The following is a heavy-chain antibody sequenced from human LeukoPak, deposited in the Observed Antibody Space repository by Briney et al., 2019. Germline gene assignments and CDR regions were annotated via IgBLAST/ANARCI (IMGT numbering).Heavy chain of an antibody. CDR1: GFTFSSYG. D-gene: IGHD6-13*01. CDR2: IWYVGSNK. Sequence: GGSLRLSCAASGFTFSSYGMHWVRQAPGKGLEGVAVIWYVGSNKYYADSVKGRFTISRDNSKNTLYLQMNSLRAEDTAVYYCARGGSADSSSWYVCVWCTTPAKINFDYWGQGTLVTVSS. V-gene: IGHV3-33*01. J-gene: IGHJ4*02. CDR3: ARGGSADSSSWYVCVWCTTPAKINFDY.